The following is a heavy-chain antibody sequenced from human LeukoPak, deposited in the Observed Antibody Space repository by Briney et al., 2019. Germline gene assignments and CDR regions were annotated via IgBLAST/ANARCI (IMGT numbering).Heavy chain of an antibody. CDR1: GYSISSGYY. J-gene: IGHJ4*02. D-gene: IGHD1-7*01. Sequence: ETLSLTCTVSGYSISSGYYWGWIRQPPGKGLEWVSVIYSDGSTDYADSVKGRFTISRDNSKNTLYLQMNSLRAEDTAVYYCARTLPWNYGFDYWGQGTLVTVSS. V-gene: IGHV3-53*01. CDR3: ARTLPWNYGFDY. CDR2: IYSDGST.